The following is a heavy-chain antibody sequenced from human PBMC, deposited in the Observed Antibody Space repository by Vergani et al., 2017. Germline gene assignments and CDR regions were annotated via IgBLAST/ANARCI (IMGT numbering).Heavy chain of an antibody. CDR3: ASSLRFLEWLDL. V-gene: IGHV3-7*01. CDR1: GFTFSSYW. J-gene: IGHJ4*02. Sequence: EVQLVESGGGLVQPGGSLRLSCAASGFTFSSYWMSWVRQALGKGLEWVANIKQDGSEKYYVDSVKGRFTISRDNAKNSLYLQMNSLRAEDTAVYYCASSLRFLEWLDLWGQGTLVTVSS. CDR2: IKQDGSEK. D-gene: IGHD3-3*01.